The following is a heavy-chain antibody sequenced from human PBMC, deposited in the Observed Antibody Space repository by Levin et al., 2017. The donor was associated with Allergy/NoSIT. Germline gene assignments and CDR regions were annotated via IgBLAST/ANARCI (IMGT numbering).Heavy chain of an antibody. Sequence: KISCKASGFTFTSSAVQWVRQARGQRLEWIGWIVVGSGNTNYAQKFQERVTITRDMSTSTAYMELSSLRSEDTAVYYCAAGRSGDYKGLYYFDYWGQGTLVTVSS. V-gene: IGHV1-58*01. J-gene: IGHJ4*02. CDR1: GFTFTSSA. CDR3: AAGRSGDYKGLYYFDY. D-gene: IGHD4-17*01. CDR2: IVVGSGNT.